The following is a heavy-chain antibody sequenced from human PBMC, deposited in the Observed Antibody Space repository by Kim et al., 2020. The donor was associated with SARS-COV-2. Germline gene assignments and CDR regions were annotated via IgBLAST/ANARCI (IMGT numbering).Heavy chain of an antibody. CDR2: ISWNSGSI. CDR1: GFTFDDYA. CDR3: AKGSSWRETSNQFDP. Sequence: GGSLRLSCAASGFTFDDYAMHWVRQAPGKGLEWVSGISWNSGSIGYADSVKGRFTISRDNAKNSLYLQMNSLRAEDTALYYCAKGSSWRETSNQFDPWGQGTLVTVSS. D-gene: IGHD6-13*01. V-gene: IGHV3-9*01. J-gene: IGHJ5*02.